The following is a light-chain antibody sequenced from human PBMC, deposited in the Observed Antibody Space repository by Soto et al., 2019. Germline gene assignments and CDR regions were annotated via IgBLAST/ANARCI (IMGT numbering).Light chain of an antibody. CDR1: SSDVGGYNY. J-gene: IGLJ2*01. Sequence: QSVLTQPASVSGSPGQSITISCTGTSSDVGGYNYVSWYQQHPGQAPKLIIYDVSSRPSGVSNRFSGSKSGNTASLTISGLQAEDEADYYCSSYTSSSTVLFGGGTKVTVL. CDR2: DVS. CDR3: SSYTSSSTVL. V-gene: IGLV2-14*03.